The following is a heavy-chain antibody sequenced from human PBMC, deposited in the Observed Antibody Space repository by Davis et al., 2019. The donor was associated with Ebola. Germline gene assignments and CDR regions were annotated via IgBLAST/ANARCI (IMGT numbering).Heavy chain of an antibody. CDR1: GGSISSNY. CDR3: ARGDDYPFYMDV. D-gene: IGHD3-16*01. V-gene: IGHV4-59*01. Sequence: SETLSLTCTVSGGSISSNYWSWIRQPPGKGLDWIGYIYNSGSTNYNPALKSRVTISVDTSKNQFSLKLSSVTAADTAVYYCARGDDYPFYMDVWGKGTTVTVSS. CDR2: IYNSGST. J-gene: IGHJ6*03.